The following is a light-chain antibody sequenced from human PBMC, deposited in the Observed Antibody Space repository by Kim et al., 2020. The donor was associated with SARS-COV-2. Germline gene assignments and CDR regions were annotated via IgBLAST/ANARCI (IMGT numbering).Light chain of an antibody. CDR2: HKT. CDR3: NSRDSSCNYLV. V-gene: IGLV3-19*01. Sequence: SSELTQDPAVSVALGQTVRITCHGDSLRNYYASWYQQRPGQAPVLVMYHKTNRPSGITERFSGSSSGNKASLTITGAHAEDEADYYCNSRDSSCNYLVFGGGTQLTVL. CDR1: SLRNYY. J-gene: IGLJ3*02.